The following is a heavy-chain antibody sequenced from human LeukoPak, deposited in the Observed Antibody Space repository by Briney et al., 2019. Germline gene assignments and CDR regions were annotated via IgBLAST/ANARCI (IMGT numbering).Heavy chain of an antibody. Sequence: PGRSLRLSCAASGFTFSNYSMNWVRQAPGRGLEWVSFIRSSSSYIYYTDSVTGGFTISRDNAKNSLYLQMNRLRAEDTAVYYCARDRSTYYYDSSGYLDYWGQGALVTVSS. CDR1: GFTFSNYS. J-gene: IGHJ4*02. CDR3: ARDRSTYYYDSSGYLDY. CDR2: IRSSSSYI. V-gene: IGHV3-21*01. D-gene: IGHD3-22*01.